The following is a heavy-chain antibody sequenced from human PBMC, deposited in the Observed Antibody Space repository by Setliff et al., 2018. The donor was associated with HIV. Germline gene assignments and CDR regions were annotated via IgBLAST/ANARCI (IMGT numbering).Heavy chain of an antibody. Sequence: GSLRLSCAASGFSFTSFWMTWVRQAPGKGLEWVANIKQDGSETCYVDSVKGRFTISRDNDKSSLSLQMNDLRTEDTAVYYCVGDAVDYGSEFYSYYYYSMDVWGKGTTVTVSS. CDR3: VGDAVDYGSEFYSYYYYSMDV. D-gene: IGHD3-10*01. CDR2: IKQDGSET. V-gene: IGHV3-7*04. J-gene: IGHJ6*03. CDR1: GFSFTSFW.